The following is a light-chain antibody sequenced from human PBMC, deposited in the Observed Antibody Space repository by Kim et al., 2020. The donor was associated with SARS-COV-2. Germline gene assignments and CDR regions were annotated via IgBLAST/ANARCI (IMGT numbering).Light chain of an antibody. CDR3: CSCAGSSTVV. CDR1: RSDVGSYNL. CDR2: EVS. J-gene: IGLJ2*01. Sequence: GQSFPVSCTGTRSDVGSYNLVSWYQQHPGKAPKLMIYEVSKRPSGVSNRFSGSKSGNTASLTISGLQAEDEADYYCCSCAGSSTVVFGGGTQLTVL. V-gene: IGLV2-23*02.